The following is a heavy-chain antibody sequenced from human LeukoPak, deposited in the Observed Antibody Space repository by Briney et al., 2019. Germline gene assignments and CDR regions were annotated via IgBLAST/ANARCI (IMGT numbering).Heavy chain of an antibody. CDR2: INPNSGGT. D-gene: IGHD2-15*01. V-gene: IGHV1-2*02. Sequence: ASVKVSCKASGYTFTGYYMHWVRQAPGQGLEWMGWINPNSGGTNYAQKFQGGVTMTRDMSTSTVYMELSSLRSEDTAVYYCARDSDIVVVVAATRALDYWGQGTLVTVSS. J-gene: IGHJ4*02. CDR3: ARDSDIVVVVAATRALDY. CDR1: GYTFTGYY.